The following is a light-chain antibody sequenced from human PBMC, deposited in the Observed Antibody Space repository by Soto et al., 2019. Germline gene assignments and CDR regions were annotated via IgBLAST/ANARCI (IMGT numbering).Light chain of an antibody. CDR2: AAS. J-gene: IGKJ1*01. CDR1: QDIYSW. CDR3: QQANSFPWT. Sequence: DIQMTQSPSSVSASVGDRVTITCRASQDIYSWLAWYQQKPNKAPKLLIYAASSLQSGVPSRFSGSGSGTDFTLTISSLQPEDFATYYCQQANSFPWTFGQGTKVEIK. V-gene: IGKV1-12*01.